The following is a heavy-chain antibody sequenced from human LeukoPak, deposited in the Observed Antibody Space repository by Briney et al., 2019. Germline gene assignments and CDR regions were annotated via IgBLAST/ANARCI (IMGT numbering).Heavy chain of an antibody. CDR1: AFXFSSYA. CDR2: ISGSGGTT. Sequence: GGSLRLSCTASAFXFSSYAISWVRQAPGKGLEWVSVISGSGGTTDYADSVKGRFTISRDNSRDTLYLQMNSLRAEDTAFYYCAKEGHTGVAVAGLDYWGQGTLVTVSS. J-gene: IGHJ4*02. V-gene: IGHV3-23*01. CDR3: AKEGHTGVAVAGLDY. D-gene: IGHD6-19*01.